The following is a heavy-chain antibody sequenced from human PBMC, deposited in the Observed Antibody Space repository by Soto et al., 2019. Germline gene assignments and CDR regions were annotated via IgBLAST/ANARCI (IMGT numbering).Heavy chain of an antibody. CDR1: GFTFSSYA. J-gene: IGHJ6*02. V-gene: IGHV3-23*01. D-gene: IGHD2-2*01. CDR3: AKGEYCSSTSCYARTNYYYYGMDV. Sequence: GGSLRLSCAASGFTFSSYAMSWVRQAPGKGLEWVSAISGSGGSTYYADSVKGRFTISRDNSKNTLYLQMNSLRAEDTAVYYCAKGEYCSSTSCYARTNYYYYGMDVRGQGTTVTVSS. CDR2: ISGSGGST.